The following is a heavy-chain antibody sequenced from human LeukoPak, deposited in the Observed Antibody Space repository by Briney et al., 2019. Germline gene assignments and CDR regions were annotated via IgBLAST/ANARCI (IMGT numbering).Heavy chain of an antibody. J-gene: IGHJ5*02. CDR2: IYYSRST. CDR3: ARHEYSGSYYGLSWFDP. Sequence: PSATLSLTCTVSGGSISSGYYWGWLRQPPGTGLEWRVSIYYSRSTYYNPSLKSRVTISVDTSKNQLSLKLSSLTAADTAVYYCARHEYSGSYYGLSWFDPWGQGTLVTVSS. CDR1: GGSISSGYY. V-gene: IGHV4-39*01. D-gene: IGHD1-26*01.